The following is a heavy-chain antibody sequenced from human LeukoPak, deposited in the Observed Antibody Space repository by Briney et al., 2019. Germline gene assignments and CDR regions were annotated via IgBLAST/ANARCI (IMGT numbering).Heavy chain of an antibody. V-gene: IGHV6-1*01. J-gene: IGHJ5*02. D-gene: IGHD6-13*01. CDR2: TYYRSKWYN. CDR1: GDSVSSNSAT. Sequence: SQTLSLTCAISGDSVSSNSATWNWITQSPSRGLEWLGRTYYRSKWYNDYAVSVKSRITINPDTSKNQFSLQLNSVTPEDTAVYYCARDRQQLVRTVWFDPWGQGTLVTVSS. CDR3: ARDRQQLVRTVWFDP.